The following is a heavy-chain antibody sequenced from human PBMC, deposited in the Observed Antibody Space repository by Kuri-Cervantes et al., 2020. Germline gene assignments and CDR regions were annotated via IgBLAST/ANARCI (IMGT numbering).Heavy chain of an antibody. D-gene: IGHD4-17*01. J-gene: IGHJ6*03. Sequence: ASVKVSCKASGYTFTGYYMHWVRQAPGQGLEWMGWINPNSGGTNYAQKLQGRVTITADKSTSTAYMELSSLRSEDTAVYYCAXGTTVTTWGXXYYYMDVWGKGTTVTVSS. CDR2: INPNSGGT. V-gene: IGHV1-2*02. CDR1: GYTFTGYY. CDR3: AXGTTVTTWGXXYYYMDV.